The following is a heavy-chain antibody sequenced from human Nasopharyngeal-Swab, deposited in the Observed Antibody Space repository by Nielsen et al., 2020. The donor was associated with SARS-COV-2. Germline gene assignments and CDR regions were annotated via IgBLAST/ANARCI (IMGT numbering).Heavy chain of an antibody. CDR1: GGSISSSSYY. CDR3: VGSSWYGDYYYYDGRDG. CDR2: IYYSGST. Sequence: SETLSLTCTVSGGSISSSSYYWGWIRQPPGKGLEWIGSIYYSGSTYYNPSLKSRVTISVDTSKNQFSRKLSSVTAADTAGYYGVGSSWYGDYYYYDGRDGWGQGTTVTVSS. D-gene: IGHD6-13*01. J-gene: IGHJ6*02. V-gene: IGHV4-39*07.